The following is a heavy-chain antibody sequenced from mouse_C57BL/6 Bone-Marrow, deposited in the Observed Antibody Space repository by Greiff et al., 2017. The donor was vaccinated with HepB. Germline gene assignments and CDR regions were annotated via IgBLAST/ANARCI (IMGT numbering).Heavy chain of an antibody. CDR2: IWRGGST. Sequence: VQLQQSGPGLVQPSQSLSITCTVSGFSLTSYGLHWVRQSPGKGLEWLGVIWRGGSTDYNAAFMSRLSITKYNSKSHVFFKMNSLQADDTAIYYCAKGGGNYIFDYWGQGTTLTVSS. CDR1: GFSLTSYG. V-gene: IGHV2-5*01. D-gene: IGHD2-1*01. CDR3: AKGGGNYIFDY. J-gene: IGHJ2*01.